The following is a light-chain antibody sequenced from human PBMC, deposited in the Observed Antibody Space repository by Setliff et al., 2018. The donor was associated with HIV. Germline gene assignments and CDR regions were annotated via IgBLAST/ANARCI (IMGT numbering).Light chain of an antibody. V-gene: IGLV2-14*01. CDR2: EVT. CDR1: SSDVGGYNY. Sequence: QSVLTQSASVSGSPGQSITISCTGTSSDVGGYNYVSWYQQHPGKAPKLMIYEVTNRPSGISNRFSGSKSGNTASLTISGLQAEDEADYYCSSYTIRNTLLFGTGTKVT. J-gene: IGLJ1*01. CDR3: SSYTIRNTLL.